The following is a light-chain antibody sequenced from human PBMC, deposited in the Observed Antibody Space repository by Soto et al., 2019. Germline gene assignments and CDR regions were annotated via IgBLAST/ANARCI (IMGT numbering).Light chain of an antibody. CDR3: SSYTISSTVV. J-gene: IGLJ2*01. Sequence: QSALTQPASVSGSPGQSITISCTGTSSDVGGYNYVSWYQHHPGKAPKLMIYEVSNRPSGVSNRVSGSKSGNTASLTISGLQAEDEADYYCSSYTISSTVVVGGGTKLTVL. V-gene: IGLV2-14*01. CDR2: EVS. CDR1: SSDVGGYNY.